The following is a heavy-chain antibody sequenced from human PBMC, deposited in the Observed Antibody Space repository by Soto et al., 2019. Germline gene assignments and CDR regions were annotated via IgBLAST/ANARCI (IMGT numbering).Heavy chain of an antibody. D-gene: IGHD6-13*01. CDR3: AKDYSSSWSVDY. CDR1: GFTFSSYG. J-gene: IGHJ4*02. CDR2: ISYDGSNK. Sequence: PGGSLRLSCAASGFTFSSYGMHWVRQAPGKGLEWVAVISYDGSNKYYADSVKGRFTISRDNSKNTLYLQMNSLRAEDMAVYYCAKDYSSSWSVDYWGQGTLVTVSS. V-gene: IGHV3-30*18.